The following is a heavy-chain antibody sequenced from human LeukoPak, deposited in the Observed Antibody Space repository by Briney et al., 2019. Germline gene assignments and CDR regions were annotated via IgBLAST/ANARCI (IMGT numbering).Heavy chain of an antibody. CDR2: ISAYNGNT. V-gene: IGHV1-18*01. D-gene: IGHD3-10*01. Sequence: ASVKVSCKASGDTFSTNAISWVRQAPVQGLEWMGWISAYNGNTNYAQKLQGRVTMTTDTSTSTAYMELRSLRSDDTAVYYCARALLWFGESEELDYWGQGTLVTVSS. CDR1: GDTFSTNA. J-gene: IGHJ4*02. CDR3: ARALLWFGESEELDY.